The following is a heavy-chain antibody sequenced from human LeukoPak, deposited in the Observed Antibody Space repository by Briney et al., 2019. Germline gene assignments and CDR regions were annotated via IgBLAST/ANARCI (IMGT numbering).Heavy chain of an antibody. CDR1: GFTFRGNG. CDR3: ARDQGTSVTAMVGGHFDY. D-gene: IGHD4-17*01. Sequence: GGSLRLSCAASGFTFRGNGMHWVRQAPGKGLEWVAIIWYDGSNRYYADSVKGRFTISRDDSKNTLFLQMNSLTAEDTAVYYCARDQGTSVTAMVGGHFDYWGPGTLVTVSS. CDR2: IWYDGSNR. V-gene: IGHV3-33*01. J-gene: IGHJ4*02.